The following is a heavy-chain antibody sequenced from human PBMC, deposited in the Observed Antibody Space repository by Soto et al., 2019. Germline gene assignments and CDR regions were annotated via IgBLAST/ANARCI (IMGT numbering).Heavy chain of an antibody. CDR1: GYTFTGYY. J-gene: IGHJ4*02. Sequence: ASVKVSCKASGYTFTGYYMHWVRQAPGQGLEWMGWINPNSGGTNYAQKFQGRVTMTRDTSISTAYMELSRLRSDDTAVYYCARPLARQQWPAALDYRGQGTLVTVSS. CDR3: ARPLARQQWPAALDY. V-gene: IGHV1-2*02. CDR2: INPNSGGT. D-gene: IGHD6-19*01.